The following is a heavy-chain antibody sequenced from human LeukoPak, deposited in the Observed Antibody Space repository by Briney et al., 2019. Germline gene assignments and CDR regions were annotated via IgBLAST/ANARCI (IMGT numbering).Heavy chain of an antibody. J-gene: IGHJ5*02. Sequence: GGSLRLSCEASGFTFSHFGMHWVRQAPGKGLEWVAVIWSDATNEYYADSVKGRFTISRDNSKNTLYLQMNSLRAEDTAVYYCAKDRNYYDSSGYPNWFDPWGQGTLVTVSS. CDR2: IWSDATNE. CDR1: GFTFSHFG. CDR3: AKDRNYYDSSGYPNWFDP. V-gene: IGHV3-30*02. D-gene: IGHD3-22*01.